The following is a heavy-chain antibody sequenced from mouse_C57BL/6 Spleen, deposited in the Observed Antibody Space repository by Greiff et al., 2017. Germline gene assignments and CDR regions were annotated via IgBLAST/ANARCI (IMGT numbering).Heavy chain of an antibody. Sequence: EVKLMESGGGLVKPGGSLKLSCAASGFTFSDYGMHWVRQAPEKGLEWVAYINSGSSTIYYADTVKGRFTISRDNAKNTLFQQMTSLRSEDTAMYYCARTSDYDAGDYWGQGTTLTVSS. V-gene: IGHV5-17*01. D-gene: IGHD2-4*01. CDR1: GFTFSDYG. CDR3: ARTSDYDAGDY. CDR2: INSGSSTI. J-gene: IGHJ2*01.